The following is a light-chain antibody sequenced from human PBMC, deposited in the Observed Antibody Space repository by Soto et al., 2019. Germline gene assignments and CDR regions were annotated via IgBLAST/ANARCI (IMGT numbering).Light chain of an antibody. CDR3: HVWHTSPDHVV. CDR2: DDR. Sequence: SYELTQPPSVSVAPGQTARITCGGDSIGSKSVYWYQQRPGQAPVLVVYDDRHRPSGIPERFSGSNSGSTATLTINRVEAGDEADYYCHVWHTSPDHVVLGGGTSSPS. V-gene: IGLV3-21*02. J-gene: IGLJ2*01. CDR1: SIGSKS.